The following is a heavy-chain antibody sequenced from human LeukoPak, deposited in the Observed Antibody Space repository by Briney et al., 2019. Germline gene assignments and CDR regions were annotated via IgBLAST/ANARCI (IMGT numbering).Heavy chain of an antibody. CDR1: GFPFSNYA. D-gene: IGHD5-24*01. CDR2: VTGSGDRT. CDR3: ARHGHDNSPPDDFDI. J-gene: IGHJ3*02. V-gene: IGHV3-23*01. Sequence: PGGSLRLSCAASGFPFSNYAMSWVRQAPGRGLEWVSSVTGSGDRTWYADSVKGRLTISRDNSRNMLSLQMNSLMAADTAVYYCARHGHDNSPPDDFDIWGQGTMVTVSS.